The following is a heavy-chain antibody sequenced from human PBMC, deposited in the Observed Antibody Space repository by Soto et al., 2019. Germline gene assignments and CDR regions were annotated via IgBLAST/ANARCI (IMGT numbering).Heavy chain of an antibody. CDR2: IYYSGST. J-gene: IGHJ4*02. CDR3: ARGGDYSDSSGYYPFDY. Sequence: PSATLSLTCTVSGGSISSGDYFWSWIRQHPGKGLEWIGYIYYSGSTYYNPSLKSRVTISVDTSKIEFSLKLSSVTAADTAVYYCARGGDYSDSSGYYPFDYWGQGILVTVSS. V-gene: IGHV4-31*03. CDR1: GGSISSGDYF. D-gene: IGHD3-22*01.